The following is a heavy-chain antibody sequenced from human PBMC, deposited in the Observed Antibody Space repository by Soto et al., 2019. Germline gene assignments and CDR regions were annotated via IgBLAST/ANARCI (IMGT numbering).Heavy chain of an antibody. CDR2: IYYSGST. J-gene: IGHJ4*02. Sequence: QVQLQASGPGLVKPSETLSLTCTVSGGSISSYYWSWIRQPPGKGLEWIGYIYYSGSTNYNPSLKSRVTMSVDTSRNQFSLKLSSVTAADTAVYYCASAPNNYYFDYWGQGTLVTVSS. V-gene: IGHV4-59*01. D-gene: IGHD1-1*01. CDR3: ASAPNNYYFDY. CDR1: GGSISSYY.